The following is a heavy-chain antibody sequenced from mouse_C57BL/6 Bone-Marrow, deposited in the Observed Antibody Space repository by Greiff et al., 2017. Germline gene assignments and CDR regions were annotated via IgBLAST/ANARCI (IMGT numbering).Heavy chain of an antibody. CDR2: IRSKSINYAT. D-gene: IGHD1-1*01. CDR3: VGDGSDYYFDY. Sequence: EVKLVESGGGLVQPKGSLKLSCAASGFSFNTYAMTWVRQAPGKGLEWVARIRSKSINYATSYAVSVTVSFTISSDDSERMLYLQMNSLKTEDTAMYDCVGDGSDYYFDYWGQGTTLTVSS. CDR1: GFSFNTYA. J-gene: IGHJ2*01. V-gene: IGHV10-1*01.